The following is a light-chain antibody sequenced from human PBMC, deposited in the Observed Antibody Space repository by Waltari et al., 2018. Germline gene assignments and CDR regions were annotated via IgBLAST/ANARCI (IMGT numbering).Light chain of an antibody. J-gene: IGLJ3*02. Sequence: QSVLTQPPSASATPGQRVTISCSGSSSNVEINYVYWYQQLPGTAPKLLIYRNNQRPSGGPDRVSGSKSGTSASLAISGLRSEDEADYYCATWDVSLSGWVFGGGTKLTVL. CDR3: ATWDVSLSGWV. CDR2: RNN. CDR1: SSNVEINY. V-gene: IGLV1-47*01.